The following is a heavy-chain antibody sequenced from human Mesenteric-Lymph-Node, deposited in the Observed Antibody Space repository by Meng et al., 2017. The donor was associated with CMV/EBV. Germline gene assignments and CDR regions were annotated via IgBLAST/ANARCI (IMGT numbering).Heavy chain of an antibody. Sequence: LSCAACGFTFSRFWMHWVRQAPGEGLVWVSRIDSDGSTTNYADSVKGRFTISRDNAKNSLYLQMNSLRAEDTAVYYCAREGSGYPFFWGQGTLVTVSS. V-gene: IGHV3-74*01. D-gene: IGHD5-12*01. J-gene: IGHJ4*02. CDR1: GFTFSRFW. CDR2: IDSDGSTT. CDR3: AREGSGYPFF.